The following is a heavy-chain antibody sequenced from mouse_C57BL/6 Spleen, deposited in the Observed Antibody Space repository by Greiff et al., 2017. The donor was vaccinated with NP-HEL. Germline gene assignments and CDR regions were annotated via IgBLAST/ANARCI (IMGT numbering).Heavy chain of an antibody. CDR1: GFNIKDDY. CDR3: TTGGAYSNCFDY. Sequence: VQLQQSGAELVRPGASVKLSCTASGFNIKDDYMHWVKQRPEQGLEWIGGIDPENGDTEYASKFQGKATITADTSSNTAYLQLSSLTSEDTAVYYCTTGGAYSNCFDYWGQGTTLTVSS. J-gene: IGHJ2*01. D-gene: IGHD2-5*01. V-gene: IGHV14-4*01. CDR2: IDPENGDT.